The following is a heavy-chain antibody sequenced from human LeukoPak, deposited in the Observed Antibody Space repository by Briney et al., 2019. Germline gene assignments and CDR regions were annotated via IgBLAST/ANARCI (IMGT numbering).Heavy chain of an antibody. CDR2: INHSGST. J-gene: IGHJ4*02. CDR1: GGSFSGYY. D-gene: IGHD4-23*01. V-gene: IGHV4-34*01. CDR3: ARGDYGGNLDY. Sequence: SETLSLTCAVYGGSFSGYYWSWIRQPPGKGLEWIGEINHSGSTNYNPSLKSRATISVDTSKNQFSLKLSSVTAADTAVHYCARGDYGGNLDYWGQGTLVTVSS.